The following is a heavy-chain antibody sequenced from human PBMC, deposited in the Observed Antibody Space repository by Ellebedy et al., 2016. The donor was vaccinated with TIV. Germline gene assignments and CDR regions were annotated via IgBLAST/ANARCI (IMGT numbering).Heavy chain of an antibody. Sequence: SETLSLXCTVSGGSISTYYWSWIRQPPGKGLEWIGYIYYSGSSNYNPSLKSRVTISGDTSKNQFFLKLSSVTAADTAAYYCASHYGLDYWGRGTPVTVSS. CDR3: ASHYGLDY. CDR1: GGSISTYY. CDR2: IYYSGSS. J-gene: IGHJ4*02. V-gene: IGHV4-59*01. D-gene: IGHD4-17*01.